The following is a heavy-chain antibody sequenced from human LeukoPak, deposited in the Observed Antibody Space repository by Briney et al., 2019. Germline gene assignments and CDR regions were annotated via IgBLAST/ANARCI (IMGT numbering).Heavy chain of an antibody. CDR3: ASTSYYYGSGSYYNF. Sequence: SQTLSLTCTVSGGSISSGDYYWSWIRQPPGKGLEWIGYIYYSGSTNYNPSLKSRVTISVDTSKNQFSLKLSSVTAADTAVYFCASTSYYYGSGSYYNFWGQGTLVTVSS. CDR2: IYYSGST. V-gene: IGHV4-30-4*01. CDR1: GGSISSGDYY. J-gene: IGHJ4*02. D-gene: IGHD3-10*01.